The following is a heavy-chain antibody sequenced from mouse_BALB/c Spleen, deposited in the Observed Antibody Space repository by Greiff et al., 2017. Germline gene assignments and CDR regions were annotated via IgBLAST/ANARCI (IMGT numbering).Heavy chain of an antibody. J-gene: IGHJ1*01. CDR1: GFAFSSYD. V-gene: IGHV5-12-1*01. D-gene: IGHD2-4*01. Sequence: EVHLVESGGGLVKPGGSLKLSCAASGFAFSSYDMSWVRQTPEKRLEWVAYISSGGGSTYYPDTVKGRFTISRDNAKNTLYLQMSSLKSEDTAMYYCARQDYDGWYFDVWGAGTTVTVSS. CDR2: ISSGGGST. CDR3: ARQDYDGWYFDV.